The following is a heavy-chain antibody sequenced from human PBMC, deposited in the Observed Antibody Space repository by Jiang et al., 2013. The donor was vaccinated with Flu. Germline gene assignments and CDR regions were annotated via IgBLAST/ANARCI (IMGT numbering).Heavy chain of an antibody. J-gene: IGHJ4*02. CDR2: IYHSGST. Sequence: GPGLVKPSGTLSLTCAVSGGSISSSNWWSWVRQPPGKGLEWIGEIYHSGSTNYNPSLKSRVTISVDKSKNQFSLKLSSVTAADTAVYYCAREYSYYDILTGYNHYKHFDYWGQGTLVTVSS. D-gene: IGHD3-9*01. CDR3: AREYSYYDILTGYNHYKHFDY. CDR1: GGSISSSNW. V-gene: IGHV4-4*02.